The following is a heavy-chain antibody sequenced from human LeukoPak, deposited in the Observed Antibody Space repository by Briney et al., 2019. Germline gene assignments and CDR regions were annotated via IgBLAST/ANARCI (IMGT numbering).Heavy chain of an antibody. D-gene: IGHD1-1*01. J-gene: IGHJ4*02. CDR1: GFTFSSYS. CDR2: ISSSSSTI. Sequence: PGGSLRLSCAASGFTFSSYSMNWVRQAPGKGLEWASYISSSSSTIYYADSVKGRFTISRDNAKNSLYLQMNSLRAEDTAVYYCASNNWAQGEDYWGQGTLVTVSS. V-gene: IGHV3-48*01. CDR3: ASNNWAQGEDY.